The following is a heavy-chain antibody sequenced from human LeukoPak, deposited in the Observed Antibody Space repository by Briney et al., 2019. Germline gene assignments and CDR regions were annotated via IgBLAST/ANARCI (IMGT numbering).Heavy chain of an antibody. CDR1: GDSVTRFH. D-gene: IGHD3-10*01. CDR3: ARDVLTILRGVAINYYGMDV. CDR2: IYSGGSP. J-gene: IGHJ6*02. V-gene: IGHV4-59*02. Sequence: SETLSLTCCVSGDSVTRFHWTWIRQPPGKGLEWIGHIYSGGSPDYNPSLKSRVTILLDTTKNQFSLKLSSVTAADTAVYYCARDVLTILRGVAINYYGMDVWGQGTTVTVSS.